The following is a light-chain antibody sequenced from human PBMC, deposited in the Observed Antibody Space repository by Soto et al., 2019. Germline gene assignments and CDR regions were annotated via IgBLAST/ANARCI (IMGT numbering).Light chain of an antibody. CDR3: QQLNSYPLP. V-gene: IGKV1-9*01. J-gene: IGKJ4*01. CDR1: QGISSY. CDR2: AAS. Sequence: IQLTQSPSSLSAPVGDRVTITCRASQGISSYLVWYQQKPGKAPKLLIYAASTLQSGVPSRFSGSGSGTDFTLTISSLQPEDFATYYCQQLNSYPLPFGGGTKVEIK.